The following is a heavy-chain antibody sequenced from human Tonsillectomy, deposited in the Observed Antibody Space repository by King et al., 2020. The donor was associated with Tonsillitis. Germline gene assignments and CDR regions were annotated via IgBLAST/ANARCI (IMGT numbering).Heavy chain of an antibody. V-gene: IGHV1-2*02. CDR2: INPNNGGT. D-gene: IGHD1-26*01. CDR3: AREGERDLLPDY. Sequence: VQLVQSGAEVKKPGASVKVSCKASGYTFTGSCIHWMRQAPGQGLEWMGWINPNNGGTNYAQKFQGRVTMTGDTPISTAYMELSSLRSDDTAVYFCAREGERDLLPDYWGQGTLVTVSS. J-gene: IGHJ4*01. CDR1: GYTFTGSC.